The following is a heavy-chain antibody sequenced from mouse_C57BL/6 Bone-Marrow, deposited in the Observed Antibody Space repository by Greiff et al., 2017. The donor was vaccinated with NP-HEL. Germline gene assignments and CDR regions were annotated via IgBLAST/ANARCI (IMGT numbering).Heavy chain of an antibody. CDR2: INYDGSST. D-gene: IGHD2-4*01. J-gene: IGHJ4*01. CDR1: GFTFSDYY. Sequence: EVMLVESEGGLVQPGSSMKLSCTASGFTFSDYYMAWVRQVPEKGLEWVANINYDGSSTYYLDSLKSRFIISRDNAKNILYLQMSSLKSEDTATYDCAREGGLRRRTYAMDYGGQGTSVTVSA. CDR3: AREGGLRRRTYAMDY. V-gene: IGHV5-16*01.